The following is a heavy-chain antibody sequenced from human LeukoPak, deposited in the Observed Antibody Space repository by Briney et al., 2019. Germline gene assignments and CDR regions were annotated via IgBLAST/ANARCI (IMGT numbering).Heavy chain of an antibody. D-gene: IGHD5-12*01. CDR3: ARDQRGYSGYDLGRYYFDY. CDR2: ISSSSSYI. Sequence: GGSLRLSCAASGFTFSSYSMSWVRQAPGKGLEWVSSISSSSSYIYYADSVKGRFTISRDNAKNSLYLQMNSLRAEDTAVYYCARDQRGYSGYDLGRYYFDYWGQGTLVTVSS. J-gene: IGHJ4*02. V-gene: IGHV3-21*01. CDR1: GFTFSSYS.